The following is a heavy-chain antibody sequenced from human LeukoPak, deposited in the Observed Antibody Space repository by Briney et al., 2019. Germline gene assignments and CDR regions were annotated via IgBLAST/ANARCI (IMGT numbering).Heavy chain of an antibody. J-gene: IGHJ4*02. Sequence: GGSLRLSCAASGFTFSSYSMNWVREAPGKGLEWVSYISSSSSTIYYADSVKGRFTISRDNAKNSLYLQMNSLRAEDTAVYYCASDREKPTGYFDSWGQGTLVTVSS. CDR3: ASDREKPTGYFDS. D-gene: IGHD1-14*01. CDR2: ISSSSSTI. CDR1: GFTFSSYS. V-gene: IGHV3-48*01.